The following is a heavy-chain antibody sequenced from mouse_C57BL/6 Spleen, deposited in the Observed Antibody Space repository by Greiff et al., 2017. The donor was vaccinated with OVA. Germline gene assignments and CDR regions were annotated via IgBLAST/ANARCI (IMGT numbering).Heavy chain of an antibody. V-gene: IGHV5-17*01. J-gene: IGHJ4*01. Sequence: EVQVVESGGGLVKPGGSLKLSCAASGFTFSDYGMHWVRQAPEKGLEWVAYISSGSSTIYSADTVKGRFTISRDNAKHTLFLQMTSLRSKDTAMYYCARHYNAMDYWGQGTSVTVSS. CDR3: ARHYNAMDY. D-gene: IGHD2-12*01. CDR1: GFTFSDYG. CDR2: ISSGSSTI.